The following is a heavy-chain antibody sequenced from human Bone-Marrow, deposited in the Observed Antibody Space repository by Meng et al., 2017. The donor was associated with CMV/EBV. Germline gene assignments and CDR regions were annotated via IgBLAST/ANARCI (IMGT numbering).Heavy chain of an antibody. CDR1: GFTFSSYW. D-gene: IGHD1-26*01. CDR3: AKESQYSGSPVDY. J-gene: IGHJ4*02. CDR2: IRYDGSNK. V-gene: IGHV3-30*02. Sequence: GGSLRLSCAASGFTFSSYWMSWVRQAPGKGLEWVAFIRYDGSNKYYADSVKGRFTISRDKSKNTLYLQMSSLRAEDTAVYYCAKESQYSGSPVDYWGQGTLVTVSS.